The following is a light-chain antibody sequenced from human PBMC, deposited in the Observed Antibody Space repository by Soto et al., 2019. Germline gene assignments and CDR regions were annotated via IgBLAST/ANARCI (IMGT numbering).Light chain of an antibody. CDR3: QQYNNWHPLT. J-gene: IGKJ4*01. Sequence: EIVMMQSLGTLSASPGERATLSCRASQSVSINLAWYQQKPGQAPGLLIYDASTRATGIPARFSGSGSGTEFTLTISSLQSKDFAVYYCQQYNNWHPLTFGGGTKVDIK. V-gene: IGKV3D-15*01. CDR1: QSVSIN. CDR2: DAS.